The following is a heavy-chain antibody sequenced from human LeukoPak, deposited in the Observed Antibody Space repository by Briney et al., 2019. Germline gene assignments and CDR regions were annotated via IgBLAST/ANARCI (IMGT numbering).Heavy chain of an antibody. V-gene: IGHV3-53*04. CDR2: IHASGNT. CDR3: ARDSTDGGSYRLE. CDR1: GFTVRTNY. Sequence: GGSLRLSCAASGFTVRTNYVSWIRQVPGRGLEWVSIIHASGNTYYAESVKGRFTISRHSSDNMLYLQMNSLRPDDTAIYYCARDSTDGGSYRLEWGQGTLVTVSS. J-gene: IGHJ4*02. D-gene: IGHD3-16*02.